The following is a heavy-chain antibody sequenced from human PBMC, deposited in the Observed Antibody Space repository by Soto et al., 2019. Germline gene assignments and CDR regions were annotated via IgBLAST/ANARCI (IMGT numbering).Heavy chain of an antibody. D-gene: IGHD2-2*01. CDR1: GFTFSSYG. Sequence: QVQLVESGGGVVQPGRSLRLSCAASGFTFSSYGMHWVRQAPGKGLEWVAVISYAGSNKYYADSVKGRFTISRDNSKNTLYLHMNSVRAEDTAVYYCAKVNDIVVVPAASDYYYMEVWGKGSTVTVSS. CDR3: AKVNDIVVVPAASDYYYMEV. CDR2: ISYAGSNK. J-gene: IGHJ6*03. V-gene: IGHV3-30*18.